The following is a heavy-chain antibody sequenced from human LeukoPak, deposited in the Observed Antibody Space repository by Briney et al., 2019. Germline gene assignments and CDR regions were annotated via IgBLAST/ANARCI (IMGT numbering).Heavy chain of an antibody. J-gene: IGHJ4*02. V-gene: IGHV4-34*01. CDR1: GGSFSGYY. Sequence: SETLSLACAVYGGSFSGYYWSWIRQPPGKGLEWIGEINHSGSTNYNPSLKSRVTISVDTSKNQFSLKLSSVTAAGTAVYYCARGRLVRGFDYWGQGTLVTVSS. CDR2: INHSGST. D-gene: IGHD6-6*01. CDR3: ARGRLVRGFDY.